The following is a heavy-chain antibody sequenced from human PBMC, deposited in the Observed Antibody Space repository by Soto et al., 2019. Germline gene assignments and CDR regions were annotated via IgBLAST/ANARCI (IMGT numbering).Heavy chain of an antibody. CDR2: IYYSGST. V-gene: IGHV4-39*01. CDR3: ARQDYYGSGSYFNWFDP. Sequence: SETPSLTCTVSGGSISSSSYYWGWIRQPPGKGLEWIESIYYSGSTYYNPSLKSRVTISVDTSKNQFSLKLSSVTAADTAVYYCARQDYYGSGSYFNWFDPWGQGTLVTVSS. D-gene: IGHD3-10*01. CDR1: GGSISSSSYY. J-gene: IGHJ5*02.